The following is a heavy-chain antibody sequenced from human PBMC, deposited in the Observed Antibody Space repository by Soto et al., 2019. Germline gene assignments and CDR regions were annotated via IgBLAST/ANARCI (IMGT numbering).Heavy chain of an antibody. V-gene: IGHV2-5*02. CDR1: GFSLSTRDVG. CDR2: LYWDDDN. Sequence: QITLKESGPTLVKPTQTLTLTCTFSGFSLSTRDVGVGWIRQPPGKALEWLALLYWDDDNRYIPSLRRTLTRPKDTSKTQFVLTMTNMGPGDTATYCWAHGSCWLFENWGPGTLVPVSS. J-gene: IGHJ4*02. CDR3: AHGSCWLFEN. D-gene: IGHD2-15*01.